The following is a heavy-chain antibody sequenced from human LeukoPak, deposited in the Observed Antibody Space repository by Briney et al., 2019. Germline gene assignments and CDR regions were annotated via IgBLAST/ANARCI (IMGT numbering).Heavy chain of an antibody. J-gene: IGHJ3*02. V-gene: IGHV1-69*06. Sequence: ASVKVSCKASGGTFSSYAISWVRQAPGQGLEWMGGIIPIFGTANYAQKFQGRVTITADKSTSTAYMELRSLRSDDTAVYYCARDRIAVAGMGWYDAFDIWGQGTMVTVSS. D-gene: IGHD6-19*01. CDR3: ARDRIAVAGMGWYDAFDI. CDR1: GGTFSSYA. CDR2: IIPIFGTA.